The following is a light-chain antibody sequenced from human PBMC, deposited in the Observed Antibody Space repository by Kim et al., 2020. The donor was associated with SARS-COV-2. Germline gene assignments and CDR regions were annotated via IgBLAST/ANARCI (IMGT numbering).Light chain of an antibody. J-gene: IGLJ2*01. CDR1: TGPVTNGHY. CDR2: DTS. V-gene: IGLV7-46*01. Sequence: PGGTFTLTCGSSTGPVTNGHYPYWFQQKPGQVPRTLIYDTSNKDSWTPARFSGSLLGGKAALTLSDAQPEDEADYYCSVLHNGGRPFGGGTKLTVL. CDR3: SVLHNGGRP.